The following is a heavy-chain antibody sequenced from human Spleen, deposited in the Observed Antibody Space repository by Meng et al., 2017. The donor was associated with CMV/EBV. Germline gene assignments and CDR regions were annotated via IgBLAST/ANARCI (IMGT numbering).Heavy chain of an antibody. V-gene: IGHV3-9*01. CDR3: AKGKVSDYYNFDY. J-gene: IGHJ4*02. CDR2: FSWDSGTI. D-gene: IGHD1-26*01. CDR1: GFTFDDCA. Sequence: SLKISCAASGFTFDDCAMHWVRQAPGKGLEWVSGFSWDSGTIGYADSVKGRFTISRDNAKNSLYLQMNSLRAEDTALYYCAKGKVSDYYNFDYWGQGTLVTVSS.